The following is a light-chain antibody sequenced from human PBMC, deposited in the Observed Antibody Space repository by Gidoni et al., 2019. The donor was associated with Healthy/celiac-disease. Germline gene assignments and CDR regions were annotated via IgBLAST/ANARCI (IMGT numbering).Light chain of an antibody. V-gene: IGKV1-16*02. CDR2: AAS. CDR1: QGISYD. CDR3: QQYNSYPRT. J-gene: IGKJ1*01. Sequence: DIQITQSPSSLSASVGDRVTITCRASQGISYDLAWFQHKPGKDPKSLIYAASSLQSGVPSKFLGSGSGTDFTLTISSLHPEDFATYYCQQYNSYPRTFGPGTKVEIK.